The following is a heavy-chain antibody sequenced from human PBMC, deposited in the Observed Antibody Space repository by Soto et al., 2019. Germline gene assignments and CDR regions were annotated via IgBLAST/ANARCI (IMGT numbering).Heavy chain of an antibody. J-gene: IGHJ5*02. CDR2: IIPIFGTA. D-gene: IGHD2-2*01. CDR3: ARDGGRYCSSTSCHNWFDP. V-gene: IGHV1-69*13. Sequence: SVKVSCKASGGTFSSYAISWVRRAPGQGLEWMGGIIPIFGTANYAQKFQGRVTITADESTSTAYMELSSLRSEDTAVYYCARDGGRYCSSTSCHNWFDPWGQGTLVTVSS. CDR1: GGTFSSYA.